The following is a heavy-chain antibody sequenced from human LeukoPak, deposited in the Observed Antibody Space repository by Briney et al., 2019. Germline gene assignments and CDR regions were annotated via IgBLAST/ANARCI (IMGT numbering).Heavy chain of an antibody. CDR1: GGSISSYY. Sequence: SETLSLTCTVSGGSISSYYWSWIRQPPGKGLEWIGYIYYSGSTNYNPSLKSRVTISVDTSKNQFSLKLSSVTAADTAVYYCARGGGILTGYYAYYYYYMDVWGKGTTVTVSS. CDR2: IYYSGST. J-gene: IGHJ6*03. D-gene: IGHD3-9*01. CDR3: ARGGGILTGYYAYYYYYMDV. V-gene: IGHV4-59*01.